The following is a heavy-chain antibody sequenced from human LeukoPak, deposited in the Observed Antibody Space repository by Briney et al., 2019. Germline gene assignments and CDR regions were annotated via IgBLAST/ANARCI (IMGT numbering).Heavy chain of an antibody. J-gene: IGHJ4*02. CDR3: ARGDYGSSLNF. CDR2: ISTRDTI. CDR1: GFTFSNYY. D-gene: IGHD4-17*01. V-gene: IGHV3-11*01. Sequence: SGGSLRLSCAASGFTFSNYYMSWVRQAPGKGLEWISYISTRDTIHYADSVRGRLITSRDNAKNSLYPQMNSLRAEDTAVYYCARGDYGSSLNFWGQGTLVTVSS.